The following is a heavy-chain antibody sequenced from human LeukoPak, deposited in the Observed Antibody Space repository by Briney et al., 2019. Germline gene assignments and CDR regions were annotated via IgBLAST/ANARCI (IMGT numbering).Heavy chain of an antibody. CDR3: ARVYRRESLDY. D-gene: IGHD2-2*02. CDR2: ISAYNGNT. J-gene: IGHJ4*02. Sequence: ASVKVSCKASGYTFTSYGISWVRLAPGEGLEWMGWISAYNGNTNYAQKLQGRVTMTTDTSTSTAYMELRSLRSDDTAVYYCARVYRRESLDYWGQGTLVTVSS. V-gene: IGHV1-18*01. CDR1: GYTFTSYG.